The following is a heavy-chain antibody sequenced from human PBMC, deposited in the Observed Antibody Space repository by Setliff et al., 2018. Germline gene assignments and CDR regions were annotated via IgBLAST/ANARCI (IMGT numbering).Heavy chain of an antibody. CDR2: TIPNFGTT. Sequence: SVKVSCKASGGTFSSYGISWVRQAPGQGLEWLGGTIPNFGTTNYAQEFQGRVTIITDESTSTAFMQLSNLRSEDTAVYYCVREGVDSRSSTDYRYYMDVWGKGTTVTVSS. CDR3: VREGVDSRSSTDYRYYMDV. J-gene: IGHJ6*03. D-gene: IGHD3-22*01. CDR1: GGTFSSYG. V-gene: IGHV1-69*05.